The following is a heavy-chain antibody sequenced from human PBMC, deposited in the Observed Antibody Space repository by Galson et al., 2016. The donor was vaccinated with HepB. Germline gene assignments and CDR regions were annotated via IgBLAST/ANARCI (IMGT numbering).Heavy chain of an antibody. Sequence: TLSLTCTVSAGSISSGGYYWSWIRQHPGKGLEWIGYIYYSGNTYYNPSLKSRVSISLDTATNQFSLKLSSVTVADTAVYYCARDRRYYGRPDAFDLWGQGTMVTVSS. D-gene: IGHD3-10*01. V-gene: IGHV4-31*03. CDR3: ARDRRYYGRPDAFDL. CDR2: IYYSGNT. CDR1: AGSISSGGYY. J-gene: IGHJ3*01.